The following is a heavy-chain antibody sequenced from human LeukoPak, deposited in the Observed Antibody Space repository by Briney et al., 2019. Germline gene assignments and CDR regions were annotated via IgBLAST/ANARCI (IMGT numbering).Heavy chain of an antibody. J-gene: IGHJ3*02. CDR3: AKNTHVYSGYGLDAFDI. Sequence: GGSLRLSCAASGFTFSSYAMSWVRQAPGKGLEWASAISGSGGSTYYADSVKGRFTISRDNSKNTLYLQMNSLRAEDTAVYYCAKNTHVYSGYGLDAFDIWGQGTIVTVSS. V-gene: IGHV3-23*01. CDR2: ISGSGGST. CDR1: GFTFSSYA. D-gene: IGHD5-12*01.